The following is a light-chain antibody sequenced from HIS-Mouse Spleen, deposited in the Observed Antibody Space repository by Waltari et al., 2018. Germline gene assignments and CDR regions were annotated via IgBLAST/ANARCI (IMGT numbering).Light chain of an antibody. J-gene: IGKJ1*01. V-gene: IGKV1-9*01. CDR3: QQLNSYPPT. CDR2: AAS. CDR1: QGIISY. Sequence: DIQLTQSPSFLSASVGDRVTITCRARQGIISYLAWYQQKPGKAPKLLIYAASTLKSGVPSRFSGSGSWTEFTLTISSLQPEDFATYYCQQLNSYPPTFGQGTKVEIK.